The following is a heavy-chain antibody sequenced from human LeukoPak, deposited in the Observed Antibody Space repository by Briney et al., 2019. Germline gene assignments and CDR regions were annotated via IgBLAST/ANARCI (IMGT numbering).Heavy chain of an antibody. CDR3: ARPYQLPYPPDEGY. CDR1: GFIFSDYN. D-gene: IGHD2-2*02. CDR2: ISSGSTYI. J-gene: IGHJ4*02. Sequence: TGGSLRLSCAASGFIFSDYNMNWVRQSPGKGPEWVASISSGSTYIYYADSVKGRFTISRDNAKSSPYLQMNSLGAEDTAMYYCARPYQLPYPPDEGYWGQGTLVTVSS. V-gene: IGHV3-21*01.